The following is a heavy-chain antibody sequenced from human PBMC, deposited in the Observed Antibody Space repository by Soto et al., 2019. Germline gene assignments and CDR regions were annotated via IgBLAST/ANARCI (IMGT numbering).Heavy chain of an antibody. CDR3: ATELIAKYRMDV. V-gene: IGHV3-53*01. Sequence: EVQLVESGGGLVQPGGSLRLSCAASGFTVSGNYVTWVRQAPGKGLEWVSVIYTDDNIYYADSVTGRFTISRDNSKNTFYLQMNRLRVEDTAVYYCATELIAKYRMDVWGQGTTLTGSS. CDR2: IYTDDNI. CDR1: GFTVSGNY. D-gene: IGHD2-21*01. J-gene: IGHJ6*02.